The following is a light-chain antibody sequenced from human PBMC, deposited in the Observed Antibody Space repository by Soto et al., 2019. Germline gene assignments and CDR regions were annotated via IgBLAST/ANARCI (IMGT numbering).Light chain of an antibody. J-gene: IGKJ3*01. CDR1: QSINSRY. Sequence: EIVLTQSPGTLSLSPGERATLSCRASQSINSRYLAWYQQKPGQAPRLLIYGASSRATGIPDRFSRSGSGTDFTLTISRLEPEDFAVYYCQQFGSSPGFTFGPGTIVDIK. CDR3: QQFGSSPGFT. V-gene: IGKV3-20*01. CDR2: GAS.